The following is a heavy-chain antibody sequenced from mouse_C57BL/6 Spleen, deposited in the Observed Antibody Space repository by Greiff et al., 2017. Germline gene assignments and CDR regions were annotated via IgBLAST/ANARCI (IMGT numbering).Heavy chain of an antibody. CDR1: GYTFTEYT. Sequence: QVQLKESGAELVKPGASVKLSCKASGYTFTEYTIHWVKQRSGQGLEWIGWFYPGSGSIKYNEKFKDKATLTADKSSSTVYMELSRLTSEDSAVYFCARHGTPYYYGPYYFDYWGQGTTLTVSS. J-gene: IGHJ2*01. D-gene: IGHD1-1*01. CDR3: ARHGTPYYYGPYYFDY. CDR2: FYPGSGSI. V-gene: IGHV1-62-2*01.